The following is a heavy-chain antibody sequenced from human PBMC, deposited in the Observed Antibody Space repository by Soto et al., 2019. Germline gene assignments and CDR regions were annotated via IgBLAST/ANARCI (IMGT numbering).Heavy chain of an antibody. D-gene: IGHD6-6*01. V-gene: IGHV1-2*02. Sequence: RASVKVSCKASGFSFTGYYIHWLRQAPGQGLEWMGWINAHSGGTEYAQKFQGRVTLTRDTSIATAYLTLTSLTSDDTALYYCAKDLTRQLAYWLDPWGQGTQVTVPS. CDR2: INAHSGGT. J-gene: IGHJ5*02. CDR1: GFSFTGYY. CDR3: AKDLTRQLAYWLDP.